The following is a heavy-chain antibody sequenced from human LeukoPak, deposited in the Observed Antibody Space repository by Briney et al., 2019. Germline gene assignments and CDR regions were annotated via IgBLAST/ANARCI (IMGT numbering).Heavy chain of an antibody. Sequence: SVKVSCKASGGTFSSYAISWVRQAPGQGLEGMGRISPIFCTANYAQKFQGRFTITTDESTSTAYMDLSSRMSEDTAVYYCAGEYYDYVWGRYRYDPWGQGTLVTVSS. CDR3: AGEYYDYVWGRYRYDP. CDR2: ISPIFCTA. D-gene: IGHD3-16*02. V-gene: IGHV1-69*05. CDR1: GGTFSSYA. J-gene: IGHJ5*02.